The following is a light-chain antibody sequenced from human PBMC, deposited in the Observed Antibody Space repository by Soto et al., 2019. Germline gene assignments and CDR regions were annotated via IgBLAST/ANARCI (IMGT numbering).Light chain of an antibody. V-gene: IGKV3-15*01. Sequence: EIVMTQSPATLSVSPGDGATLSCRASQSISSNLAWYQQKPGQAPRLLIYGASTSATDIPARFSGSGSGTEFTLTISSLQSEDFAVYYCQQYNNWPPLTFGGGTKVE. J-gene: IGKJ4*01. CDR1: QSISSN. CDR2: GAS. CDR3: QQYNNWPPLT.